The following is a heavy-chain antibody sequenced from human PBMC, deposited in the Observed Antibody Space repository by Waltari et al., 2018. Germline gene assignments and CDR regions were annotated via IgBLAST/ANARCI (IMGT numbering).Heavy chain of an antibody. D-gene: IGHD2-15*01. CDR2: ISGSGGNT. CDR1: GFTFSSYA. V-gene: IGHV3-23*01. J-gene: IGHJ5*02. CDR3: AKGSDCSGGSCYSRGFDP. Sequence: EVQLLESGGGLVQPGGSLRLSCAASGFTFSSYAMSWVRQAPGKGLEWVSAISGSGGNTYYADSVKGRFTISRDNSKNTLYLQMNSLRAEDTAVYYCAKGSDCSGGSCYSRGFDPWGQGTLVTVSS.